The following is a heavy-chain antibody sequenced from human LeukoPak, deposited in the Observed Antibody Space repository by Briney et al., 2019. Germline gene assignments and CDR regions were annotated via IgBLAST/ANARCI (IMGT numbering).Heavy chain of an antibody. Sequence: KPSETLSLTCTVSGGSISSSSYYWGWIRQPPGKGLEWIGNVYYSGSTYYNPSLKSRVTISIDTSKNQFSLKLSSVTAADTAVYYCAKYSKYYPSWFDPWGQRALGTLFS. CDR1: GGSISSSSYY. V-gene: IGHV4-39*01. J-gene: IGHJ5*02. CDR2: VYYSGST. CDR3: AKYSKYYPSWFDP. D-gene: IGHD3-10*01.